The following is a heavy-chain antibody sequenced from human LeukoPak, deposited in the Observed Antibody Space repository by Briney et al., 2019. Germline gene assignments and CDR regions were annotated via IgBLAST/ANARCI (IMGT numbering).Heavy chain of an antibody. V-gene: IGHV3-23*01. CDR2: ISGSGGST. D-gene: IGHD3-22*01. CDR3: AKVQYYYDSSGSLGYYFDY. Sequence: GGSLRLSCAASGFTFSSYAVSWVRQAPGKGLEWVSAISGSGGSTYYADSVKGRFTISRDNSKNTLYLQMNSLRAEDTAVYYCAKVQYYYDSSGSLGYYFDYWGQGTLVTVSS. J-gene: IGHJ4*02. CDR1: GFTFSSYA.